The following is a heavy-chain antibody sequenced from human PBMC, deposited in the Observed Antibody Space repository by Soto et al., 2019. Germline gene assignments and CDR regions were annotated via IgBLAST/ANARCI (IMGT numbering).Heavy chain of an antibody. V-gene: IGHV3-15*01. CDR3: TTVGYRYYVWGSYRYIHDY. Sequence: EVQLVESGGGLVKPGGSLRLSCAASGFTFSNAWMSWVRQAPGKGLEWVGRIKSKTDGGTTDYAAPVKGRFTISRDDSKNTLYLQMNSLKTEDTAVYYCTTVGYRYYVWGSYRYIHDYWGQGTLVTVSS. J-gene: IGHJ4*02. D-gene: IGHD3-16*02. CDR2: IKSKTDGGTT. CDR1: GFTFSNAW.